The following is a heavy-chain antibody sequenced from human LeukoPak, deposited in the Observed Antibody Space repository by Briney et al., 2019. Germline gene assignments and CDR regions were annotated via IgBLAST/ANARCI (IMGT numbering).Heavy chain of an antibody. J-gene: IGHJ6*04. V-gene: IGHV4-30-2*01. Sequence: SETLSLTCAVSGGSISSGGYSWSWIRQPPGKGLEWIGYIYHSGSTYYNPSLKSRVTISVDRSKNQFSLKLSSVTAADTAVYYCASRKVDYYHGMDVWGKGTTVTVSS. CDR3: ASRKVDYYHGMDV. CDR2: IYHSGST. CDR1: GGSISSGGYS. D-gene: IGHD2-15*01.